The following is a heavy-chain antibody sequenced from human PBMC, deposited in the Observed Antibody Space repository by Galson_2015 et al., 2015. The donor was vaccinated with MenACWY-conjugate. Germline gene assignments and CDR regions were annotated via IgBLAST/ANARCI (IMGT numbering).Heavy chain of an antibody. CDR3: ARDRRFSSRGVVTSSRTDV. CDR2: IYSGGNT. D-gene: IGHD3-10*01. CDR1: GLTVSSNY. Sequence: SLRLSCAASGLTVSSNYMSWVRQAPGKGLEWVSIIYSGGNTYYADSVKGRFTISRDNSKNTLYLQMNSLRAEDTAVYYCARDRRFSSRGVVTSSRTDVWGQGTTVTVSS. V-gene: IGHV3-53*01. J-gene: IGHJ6*02.